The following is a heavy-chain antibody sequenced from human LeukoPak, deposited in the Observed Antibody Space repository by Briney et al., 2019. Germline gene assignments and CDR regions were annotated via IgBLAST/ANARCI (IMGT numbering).Heavy chain of an antibody. CDR2: ISSSSYT. CDR3: ARDPSPTGIAAAGSWYFDL. D-gene: IGHD6-13*01. Sequence: PGGSLRLSCAASGFTFSDYYMSWIRPAPGKGLEWVSYISSSSYTNYADSVKGRFTISRDNAKNSLYLQMNSLRAEDTAVYYCARDPSPTGIAAAGSWYFDLWGRGTLVTVSS. CDR1: GFTFSDYY. J-gene: IGHJ2*01. V-gene: IGHV3-11*05.